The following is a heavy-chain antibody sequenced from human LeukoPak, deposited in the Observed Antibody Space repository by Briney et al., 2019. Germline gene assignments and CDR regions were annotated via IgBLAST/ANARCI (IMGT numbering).Heavy chain of an antibody. Sequence: GGSLRLSCAASGFTFSNYAMSWVRQAPGKGLEWVSGIIGSGGYTYYTDSVKGRFTISRDNSKNTLYLQMNSLRAEDTAVYYCAKDREYDSTGYYYEVFDYWGQGTLVTVSS. CDR1: GFTFSNYA. CDR2: IIGSGGYT. D-gene: IGHD3-22*01. J-gene: IGHJ4*02. V-gene: IGHV3-23*01. CDR3: AKDREYDSTGYYYEVFDY.